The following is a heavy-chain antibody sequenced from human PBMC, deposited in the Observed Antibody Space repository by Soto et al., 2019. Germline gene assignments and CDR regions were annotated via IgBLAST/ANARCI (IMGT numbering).Heavy chain of an antibody. Sequence: SETLSLTCTVSGGSISSYYWSWIRQPPGKGLEWIGYIYYSGSTNYNPSLKSRVTISVDTSKNQFSLKLSSVTAADTAVYYCARGDPTIFGVVIAGWGQGTLVTVSS. D-gene: IGHD3-3*01. CDR3: ARGDPTIFGVVIAG. CDR2: IYYSGST. CDR1: GGSISSYY. J-gene: IGHJ4*02. V-gene: IGHV4-59*01.